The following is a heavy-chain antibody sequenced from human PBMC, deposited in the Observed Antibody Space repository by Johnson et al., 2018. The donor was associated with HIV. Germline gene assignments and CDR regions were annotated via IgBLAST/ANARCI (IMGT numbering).Heavy chain of an antibody. V-gene: IGHV3-30*14. Sequence: QVQLVESGGGVVQPGRSLRLSCAASGFTFSSYAMHWIRQAPGKGLEWVALISYDGSNKYYADSVKGRFTISRDNSKNTLYLQMISLRTEDTAVYYCARGLLWFGELLEAFDIWGQGTMVTVSS. J-gene: IGHJ3*02. CDR2: ISYDGSNK. D-gene: IGHD3-10*01. CDR1: GFTFSSYA. CDR3: ARGLLWFGELLEAFDI.